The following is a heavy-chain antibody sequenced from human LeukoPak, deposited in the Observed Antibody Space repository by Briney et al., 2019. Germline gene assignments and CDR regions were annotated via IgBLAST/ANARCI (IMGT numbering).Heavy chain of an antibody. CDR1: GYTYTGYY. D-gene: IGHD2-15*01. CDR3: ARDSCSGGSCYPYYFDY. Sequence: GASVKVSCKASGYTYTGYYMHWVRQAPGQGLEWMGWINPNSGGTNYAQKSQGRVTMTRDTSISTAYMELSRLRSDDTAVYYCARDSCSGGSCYPYYFDYWGQGTLVTVSS. J-gene: IGHJ4*02. CDR2: INPNSGGT. V-gene: IGHV1-2*02.